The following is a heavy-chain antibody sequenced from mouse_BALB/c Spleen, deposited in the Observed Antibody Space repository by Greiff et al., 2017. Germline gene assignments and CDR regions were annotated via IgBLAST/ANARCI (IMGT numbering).Heavy chain of an antibody. CDR1: GFNIKDTY. Sequence: EVKLQESGAELVKPGASVKLSCTASGFNIKDTYMHWVKQRPEQGLELIGRIDPANGNTKYDPKLQGKATITADTSSNTAYLQLSSLTSEDTAVYYCARSGYGNPFAYWGQGTLVTVSA. CDR2: IDPANGNT. D-gene: IGHD2-1*01. CDR3: ARSGYGNPFAY. V-gene: IGHV14-3*02. J-gene: IGHJ3*01.